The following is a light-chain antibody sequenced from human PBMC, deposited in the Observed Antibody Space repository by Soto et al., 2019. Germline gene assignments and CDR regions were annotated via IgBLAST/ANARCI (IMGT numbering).Light chain of an antibody. Sequence: QSVLTQPSSVSGAPGQRVTISCTGSYSNIGAGYDIHWYQQLPGAAPKLLIYIDSIRPSGVPDRFSASRSGTSASLAITGLQAEDEADYFCQSYDKDLTGVVFGGGTKLTVL. CDR3: QSYDKDLTGVV. CDR2: IDS. J-gene: IGLJ2*01. V-gene: IGLV1-40*01. CDR1: YSNIGAGYD.